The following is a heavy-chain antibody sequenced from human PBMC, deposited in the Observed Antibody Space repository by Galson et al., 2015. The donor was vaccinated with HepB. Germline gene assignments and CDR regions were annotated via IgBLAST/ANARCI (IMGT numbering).Heavy chain of an antibody. CDR1: GGTFSSYA. CDR2: IIPIFGTA. D-gene: IGHD2-15*01. V-gene: IGHV1-69*13. J-gene: IGHJ4*02. Sequence: SVKVSCKASGGTFSSYAISWVRQAPGQGLEWMGGIIPIFGTANYAQEFQGRVTITADESTSTAYMELSSLRSEDTAVYYCARSALVVVANYYFDYWGQGTLVTVSS. CDR3: ARSALVVVANYYFDY.